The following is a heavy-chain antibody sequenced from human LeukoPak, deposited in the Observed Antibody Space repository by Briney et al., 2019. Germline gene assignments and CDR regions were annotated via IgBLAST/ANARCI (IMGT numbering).Heavy chain of an antibody. CDR1: GFTFSSYW. D-gene: IGHD4-11*01. Sequence: GGSLRLSCAASGFTFSSYWMSWVRQAPGKGLEWVSAISGSGGSTYYADSVKGRFTISRDNSKNTLYLQMNSLRAEDTAVYYCARDSDYSNFYYYYGMDVWGQGTTVTVSS. CDR2: ISGSGGST. CDR3: ARDSDYSNFYYYYGMDV. J-gene: IGHJ6*02. V-gene: IGHV3-23*01.